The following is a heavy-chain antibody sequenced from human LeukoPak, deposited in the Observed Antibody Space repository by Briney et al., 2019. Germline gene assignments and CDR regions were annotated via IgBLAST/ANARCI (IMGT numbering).Heavy chain of an antibody. D-gene: IGHD2-15*01. J-gene: IGHJ3*01. CDR2: FYCTGDT. CDR3: ARGRSGGYSSRRGFAFDL. V-gene: IGHV4-59*11. Sequence: KSSETLSLTCTVSGGSITNHYWSWIRQSPGKGVDYIGYFYCTGDTHYTSSVNSRVTILVDTSGNQFSLRLSSVTPADTALYYCARGRSGGYSSRRGFAFDLWGQGTFVTVSS. CDR1: GGSITNHY.